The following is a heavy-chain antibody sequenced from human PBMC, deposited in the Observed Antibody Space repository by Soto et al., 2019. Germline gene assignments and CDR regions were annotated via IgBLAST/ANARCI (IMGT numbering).Heavy chain of an antibody. CDR3: ARGGSSDWQVAFDF. Sequence: SETLSLTCTVYGGSFSGYFWNWIRQSPGKGLEWIGKVNHNGRNDYNPSLKSRVTISMDMSKNQFSLKLTSVTAADTAVYYCARGGSSDWQVAFDFWGQGTMVTVSS. CDR2: VNHNGRN. J-gene: IGHJ3*01. V-gene: IGHV4-34*01. CDR1: GGSFSGYF. D-gene: IGHD6-19*01.